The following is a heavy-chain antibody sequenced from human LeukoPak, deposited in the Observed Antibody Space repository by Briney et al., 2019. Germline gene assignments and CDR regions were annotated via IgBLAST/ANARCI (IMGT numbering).Heavy chain of an antibody. V-gene: IGHV3-30-3*01. CDR1: GFTFSSYA. J-gene: IGHJ4*02. CDR3: ARDSALRGYSYGWSLYFDY. CDR2: ITYDGSNK. Sequence: PGRSLRLSCAASGFTFSSYAMHWVRQAPGKGLEWVAVITYDGSNKYYADSVRGRFTISRDNSKNTLYLQMNSLRAEDTAVYYCARDSALRGYSYGWSLYFDYWGQGTLVTVSS. D-gene: IGHD5-18*01.